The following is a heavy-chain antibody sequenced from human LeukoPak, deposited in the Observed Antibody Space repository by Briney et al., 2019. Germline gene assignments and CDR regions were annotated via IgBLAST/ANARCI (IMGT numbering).Heavy chain of an antibody. CDR1: GYTFTGYY. CDR2: INPNSGGT. CDR3: ARVVGATHPHFDY. J-gene: IGHJ4*02. Sequence: ASVTVSCKASGYTFTGYYMHWVRQAPGQGLEWMGRINPNSGGTNYAQKFQGRVTMTRDTSISTAYMELSRLRSDDTAVYYCARVVGATHPHFDYWGQGTLVTVSS. V-gene: IGHV1-2*06. D-gene: IGHD1-26*01.